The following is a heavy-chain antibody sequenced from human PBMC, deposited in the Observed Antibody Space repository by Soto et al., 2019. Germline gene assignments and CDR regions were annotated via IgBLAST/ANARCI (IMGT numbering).Heavy chain of an antibody. CDR1: GYTFTSYG. Sequence: ASVKVSCKASGYTFTSYGISWVRQAPGQGLEWMGWISAYNGNTNYAQKLQGRVTMTTDTSTSTAYMELRSLRSDDTAVYYCARDQGSVFGSGSPSYYCGMDVWGQGTTVTVSS. CDR3: ARDQGSVFGSGSPSYYCGMDV. J-gene: IGHJ6*02. V-gene: IGHV1-18*01. CDR2: ISAYNGNT. D-gene: IGHD3-10*01.